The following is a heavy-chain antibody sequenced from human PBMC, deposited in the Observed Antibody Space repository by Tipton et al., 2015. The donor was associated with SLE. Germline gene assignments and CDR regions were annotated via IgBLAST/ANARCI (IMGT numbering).Heavy chain of an antibody. J-gene: IGHJ3*02. CDR2: IYDDGST. V-gene: IGHV4-34*01. CDR3: ARALGITIFGVVIVGAFDI. D-gene: IGHD3-3*01. CDR1: GGSFSGYY. Sequence: LRLSCAVYGGSFSGYYWSWIRQPPGKGLEWIGNIYDDGSTYYNPSLKSRVTISVDTSKNQFSLKLSSVAAADTAVYYCARALGITIFGVVIVGAFDIWGQGTMVTVSS.